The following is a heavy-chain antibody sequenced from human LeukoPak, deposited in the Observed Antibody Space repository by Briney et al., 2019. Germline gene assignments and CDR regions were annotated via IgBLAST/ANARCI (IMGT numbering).Heavy chain of an antibody. V-gene: IGHV3-7*01. J-gene: IGHJ4*02. CDR2: IKQDGSEK. D-gene: IGHD3-9*01. CDR1: GFTFSSYW. CDR3: ARSPGAYYDILTGYYRGYYFDY. Sequence: GSLRLSCAASGFTFSSYWMSWVRQAPGKGLEWVANIKQDGSEKYYVDSVKGRFTISRDNAKNSLYLQMNSLRAEDTAVYYCARSPGAYYDILTGYYRGYYFDYWGQGTLVTVSS.